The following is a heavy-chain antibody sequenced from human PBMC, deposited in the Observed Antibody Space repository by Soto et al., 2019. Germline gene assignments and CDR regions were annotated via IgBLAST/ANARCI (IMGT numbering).Heavy chain of an antibody. CDR2: IYSGGST. V-gene: IGHV3-53*01. CDR3: AREASSGWSGGDDAFDI. J-gene: IGHJ3*02. CDR1: GFTVSSNY. Sequence: HPGGSLRLSCAASGFTVSSNYMSWVRQAPGKGLEWVSVIYSGGSTYYADSVKGRFTISRDNSKNTLYLQMNSLRAEDTAVYYCAREASSGWSGGDDAFDIWGQGTMVT. D-gene: IGHD6-19*01.